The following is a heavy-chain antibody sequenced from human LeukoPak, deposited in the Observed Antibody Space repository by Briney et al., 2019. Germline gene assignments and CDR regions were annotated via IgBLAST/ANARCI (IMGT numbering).Heavy chain of an antibody. Sequence: GGSLRLSCAASGFTFSSYEMNGVRQAPGKGLEGVSYISSSGSTIYYADSVKGRFTISRDNAKNSLYLQMNSLRAEDTAVYYCATEYSGSLLEMAADYWGQGTLVTVSS. J-gene: IGHJ4*02. CDR3: ATEYSGSLLEMAADY. V-gene: IGHV3-48*03. CDR2: ISSSGSTI. D-gene: IGHD3-10*01. CDR1: GFTFSSYE.